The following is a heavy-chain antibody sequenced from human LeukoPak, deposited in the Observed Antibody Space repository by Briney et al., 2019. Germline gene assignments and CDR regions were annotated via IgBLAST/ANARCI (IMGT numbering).Heavy chain of an antibody. Sequence: GGSLRLSCAASGFTFSSYAMSWVRQAPGKGLEWVSAISGSGGSTYYADSVKGRFTISRDNSKNTPYLQMNSLRAEDTAVYYCAKAQLVRDYYYYYMDVWGKGTTVTVSS. CDR3: AKAQLVRDYYYYYMDV. CDR1: GFTFSSYA. V-gene: IGHV3-23*01. J-gene: IGHJ6*03. CDR2: ISGSGGST. D-gene: IGHD6-6*01.